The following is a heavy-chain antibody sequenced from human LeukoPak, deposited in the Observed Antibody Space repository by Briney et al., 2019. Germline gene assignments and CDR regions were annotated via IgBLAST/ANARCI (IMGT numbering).Heavy chain of an antibody. CDR2: IIPILGIA. J-gene: IGHJ4*02. CDR1: GGTFSSYA. CDR3: ASPRWDGYCSSTSCSDY. D-gene: IGHD2-2*03. V-gene: IGHV1-69*04. Sequence: ASVKVSCKASGGTFSSYAISWVRQAPGQGLEWMGRIIPILGIANYAQKFQGRVTITADKSTSTAYMELSSLRSEDTAVYYCASPRWDGYCSSTSCSDYWGQGTLVTVSS.